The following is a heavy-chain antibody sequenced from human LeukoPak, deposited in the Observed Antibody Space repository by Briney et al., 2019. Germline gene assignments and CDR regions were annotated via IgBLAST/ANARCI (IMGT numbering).Heavy chain of an antibody. V-gene: IGHV1-69*01. CDR1: GGTFSSYA. D-gene: IGHD6-13*01. CDR2: IIPIFGTA. CDR3: ASTAGHRNYYYYGMDV. J-gene: IGHJ6*02. Sequence: GSSVKVSCKASGGTFSSYAISWVRQAPGQGLEWMGGIIPIFGTANYAQKFQGRVTITADESTSTAYMELSSLRSEDTAVYYCASTAGHRNYYYYGMDVWGQGTTVTVSS.